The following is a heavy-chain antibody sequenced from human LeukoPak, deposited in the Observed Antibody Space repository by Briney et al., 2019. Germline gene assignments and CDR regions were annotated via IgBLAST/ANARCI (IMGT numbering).Heavy chain of an antibody. D-gene: IGHD6-13*01. CDR1: GGSISSSSYY. CDR3: ARDRVGWDIAAAWNYYYMDV. J-gene: IGHJ6*03. Sequence: PSETLSLTCTVSGGSISSSSYYWGWIRQPPGKGLEWIGRIYTSGSTNYNLSLKSRVTMSVDTSKNQFSLKLSSVTAADTAVYYCARDRVGWDIAAAWNYYYMDVWGKGTTVTVSS. CDR2: IYTSGST. V-gene: IGHV4-39*07.